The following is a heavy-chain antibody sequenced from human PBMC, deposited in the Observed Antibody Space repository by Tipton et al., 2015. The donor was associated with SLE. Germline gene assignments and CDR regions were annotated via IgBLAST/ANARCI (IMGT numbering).Heavy chain of an antibody. Sequence: TLSLTCTVSGGSISSYYWSWIRQPPGKGLEWIGYIYYSGSTNYNPSLKSRVTISVYTSKNQFSLKLSSVTAAVTAVYYCARVIAYAGDYFDYWGQGTLVTVSS. CDR2: IYYSGST. V-gene: IGHV4-59*01. CDR1: GGSISSYY. D-gene: IGHD2-2*01. J-gene: IGHJ4*02. CDR3: ARVIAYAGDYFDY.